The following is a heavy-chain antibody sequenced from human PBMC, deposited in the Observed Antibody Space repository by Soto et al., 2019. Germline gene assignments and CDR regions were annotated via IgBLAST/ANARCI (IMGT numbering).Heavy chain of an antibody. CDR2: ISGSGGST. CDR1: GFTFSTYA. CDR3: ANVSLAAYYYDSSGYYPFDY. Sequence: PGGSLRLSCAASGFTFSTYAMTWVRQAPGKGLEWVSIISGSGGSTYYADSVKGRFTISRDNSKNTLYLQMNSLTAEDTAVYYCANVSLAAYYYDSSGYYPFDYRGQGTPVTV. V-gene: IGHV3-23*01. D-gene: IGHD3-22*01. J-gene: IGHJ4*02.